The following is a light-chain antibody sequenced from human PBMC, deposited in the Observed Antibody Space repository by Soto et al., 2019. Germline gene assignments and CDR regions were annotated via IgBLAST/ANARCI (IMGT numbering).Light chain of an antibody. V-gene: IGKV3-20*01. CDR1: QSVSSSY. CDR2: GAY. Sequence: EIVLTQSPGTLSLSPGERATLSCRASQSVSSSYLAWYQQKPGQATRLLIYGAYSRDTGIPDRFIGSGSGTHFTITISRLEHEDLAVYYCQQYGSSPRTFGQGTKVEIK. CDR3: QQYGSSPRT. J-gene: IGKJ1*01.